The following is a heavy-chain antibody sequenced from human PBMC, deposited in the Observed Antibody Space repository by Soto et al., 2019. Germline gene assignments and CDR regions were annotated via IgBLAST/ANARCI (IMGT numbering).Heavy chain of an antibody. CDR2: ISAYNGDT. D-gene: IGHD6-13*01. V-gene: IGHV1-18*04. CDR3: ARDLAAAGPVFDY. CDR1: GYTFTSYG. J-gene: IGHJ4*02. Sequence: QVPLVQSGAEVKKPGASVKVSCKTSGYTFTSYGITWVRQAPGQGLEWMGWISAYNGDTHFAQKFQDRVTMTTDSSTTTAYIELRSLRSDDTAVYYCARDLAAAGPVFDYWGQGTLVTVSS.